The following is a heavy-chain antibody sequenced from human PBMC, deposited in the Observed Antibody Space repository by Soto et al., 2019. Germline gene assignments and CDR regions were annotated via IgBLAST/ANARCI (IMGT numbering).Heavy chain of an antibody. CDR1: GFTFDDYT. CDR3: AKDMYSYGTGYDASDI. V-gene: IGHV3-43*01. Sequence: GGSLRLSCAASGFTFDDYTMHWVRQAPGKGLEWVSLISWDGGSTYYADSVKGRFTISRDNSKNSLYLQMNSLRTEDTALYYCAKDMYSYGTGYDASDIWGQGPMVTVAS. J-gene: IGHJ3*02. CDR2: ISWDGGST. D-gene: IGHD5-18*01.